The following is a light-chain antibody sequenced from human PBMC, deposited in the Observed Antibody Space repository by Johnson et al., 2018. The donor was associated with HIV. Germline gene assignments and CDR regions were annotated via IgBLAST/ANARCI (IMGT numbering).Light chain of an antibody. CDR1: SSNIGNNY. CDR2: DNN. Sequence: QSVLTQPPSVSAAPGQKVTISCSGSSSNIGNNYVSWYQHLPGTAPKLLIYDNNERPSGIPDRFSGSKSGTSATLGITGLQTGDEADYYCGTWDTSLSAGGVFGTGTKVTVL. V-gene: IGLV1-51*01. J-gene: IGLJ1*01. CDR3: GTWDTSLSAGGV.